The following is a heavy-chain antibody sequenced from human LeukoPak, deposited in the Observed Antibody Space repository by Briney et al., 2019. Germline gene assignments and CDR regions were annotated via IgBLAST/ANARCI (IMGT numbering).Heavy chain of an antibody. CDR3: ARDHFPDCSSTSCSLFYWYFDL. V-gene: IGHV4-61*01. D-gene: IGHD2-2*01. CDR2: IYYSGST. Sequence: SETLSLTCTVSGGSISSGSYYWSWMRQPPGKGLEWIGYIYYSGSTNYNPSLKSRVTISVDTSKNQFSLKLSSVTAADTAVYYCARDHFPDCSSTSCSLFYWYFDLWGRGTLVTVSS. J-gene: IGHJ2*01. CDR1: GGSISSGSYY.